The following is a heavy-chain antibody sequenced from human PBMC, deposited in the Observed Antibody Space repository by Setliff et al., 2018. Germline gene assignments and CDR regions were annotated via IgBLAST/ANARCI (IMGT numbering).Heavy chain of an antibody. CDR2: INHSGSS. D-gene: IGHD6-6*01. J-gene: IGHJ4*02. Sequence: KASETLSLTCAASGGTFSDYHWTWIRQPPGKGLEWIGEINHSGSSNYNPSLKSRLTISVDTSKNQFSLRLNSVTAADTAVYYCARGRNVAARLLDSWGQGARVTSPQ. V-gene: IGHV4-34*01. CDR3: ARGRNVAARLLDS. CDR1: GGTFSDYH.